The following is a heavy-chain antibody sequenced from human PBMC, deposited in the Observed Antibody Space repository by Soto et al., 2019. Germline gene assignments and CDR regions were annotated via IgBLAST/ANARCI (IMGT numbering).Heavy chain of an antibody. J-gene: IGHJ3*02. D-gene: IGHD6-19*01. CDR3: AKCSSGWGNDAFDI. CDR1: GFTFSEYA. CDR2: ISVGGAKR. V-gene: IGHV3-23*01. Sequence: VSLRLSCAASGFTFSEYAMSWVRQTPGKGLEWVSYISVGGAKRFYADAVKGRFTISRDNSKNTLYLQMNTLRVEDTAMFFCAKCSSGWGNDAFDIWGLGTMVTVSS.